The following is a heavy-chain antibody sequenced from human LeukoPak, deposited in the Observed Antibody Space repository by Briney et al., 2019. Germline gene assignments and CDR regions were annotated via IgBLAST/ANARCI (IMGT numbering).Heavy chain of an antibody. D-gene: IGHD2-21*02. CDR3: ASSAYCGGDCYLYYYYGMDV. V-gene: IGHV4-59*01. J-gene: IGHJ6*02. Sequence: SETLSLTCTVSGGSISSYYWSWIRQPPGKGLEWIGYIYYSGSTNYNPSLKSRVTISVDTSKNQFSLKLSSVTAADTAVYYCASSAYCGGDCYLYYYYGMDVWGQGTTVTVSS. CDR2: IYYSGST. CDR1: GGSISSYY.